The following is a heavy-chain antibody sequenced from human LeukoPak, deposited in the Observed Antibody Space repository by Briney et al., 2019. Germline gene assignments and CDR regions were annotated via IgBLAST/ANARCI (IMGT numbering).Heavy chain of an antibody. V-gene: IGHV3-20*04. J-gene: IGHJ4*02. CDR2: INWDGSST. CDR1: GFTFDDSG. Sequence: GGSLRLSCAASGFTFDDSGMSWVRQAPGKGLEWVSGINWDGSSTGYADSVKGRFTISRDNTKNSLYLQMNSLRAEDTAVYYCVGGDYWGQGTLVTVSS. CDR3: VGGDY.